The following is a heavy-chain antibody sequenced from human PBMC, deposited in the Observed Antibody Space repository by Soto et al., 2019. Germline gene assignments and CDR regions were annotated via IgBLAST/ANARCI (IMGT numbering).Heavy chain of an antibody. D-gene: IGHD6-19*01. CDR3: ARLVAVAGIPIVDDY. CDR1: GGSVSSGGYY. Sequence: QVQLQESGPGLVKPSQTLSLTCTVSGGSVSSGGYYWSWIRQHPGKGLEWIGHIYYSGSTYYNPSLKSRVTISVDTSKNQFSLKLSSVTAADTAVYYCARLVAVAGIPIVDDYWGQGTLVTVSS. J-gene: IGHJ4*02. CDR2: IYYSGST. V-gene: IGHV4-31*03.